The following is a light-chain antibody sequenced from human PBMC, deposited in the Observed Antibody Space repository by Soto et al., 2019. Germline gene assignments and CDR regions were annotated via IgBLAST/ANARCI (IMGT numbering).Light chain of an antibody. V-gene: IGLV2-23*01. CDR2: EAT. CDR1: SNDVGRYNL. J-gene: IGLJ3*02. Sequence: QSVLTQPASVSGSPEQSITISCTGTSNDVGRYNLVSWYQQHPGKAPKVMIYEATKRPSGVSNRFSGSKSGNTASLTISGLQAEDGADYYCCAYAGSGTVVFGGGTKLTVL. CDR3: CAYAGSGTVV.